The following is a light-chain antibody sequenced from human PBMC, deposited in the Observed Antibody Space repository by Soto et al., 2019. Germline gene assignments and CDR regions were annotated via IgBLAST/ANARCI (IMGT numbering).Light chain of an antibody. V-gene: IGKV1-12*01. Sequence: DIQMTQSPSFVSAAVVDRVTLTCRASQDISNLLAWYQQKPGKAPTLLIYATSNLQRGVPSRFSVTGSGTDFTLTISGLQPEDFAPYYCQQASSFPRTFGQGTKVEIK. CDR3: QQASSFPRT. CDR2: ATS. CDR1: QDISNL. J-gene: IGKJ1*01.